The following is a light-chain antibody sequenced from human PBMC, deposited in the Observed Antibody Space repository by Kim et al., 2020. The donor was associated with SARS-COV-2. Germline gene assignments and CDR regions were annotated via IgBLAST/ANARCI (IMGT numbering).Light chain of an antibody. V-gene: IGKV1D-13*01. J-gene: IGKJ4*01. Sequence: GDSVTITCRASQGISSALAWYQQTPGTPPRLLIFDASSLESGVPSRFSGSGSGTYFTLTISNLQPEDFATYYCQQFSNYPLTFGGGTKVDIK. CDR1: QGISSA. CDR2: DAS. CDR3: QQFSNYPLT.